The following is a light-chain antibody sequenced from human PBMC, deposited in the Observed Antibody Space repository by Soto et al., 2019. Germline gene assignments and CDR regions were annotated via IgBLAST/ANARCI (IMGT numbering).Light chain of an antibody. CDR1: QSVSSK. J-gene: IGKJ1*01. CDR2: GAS. Sequence: EIVLTQSPGPLSVSPGERATLSCRASQSVSSKLAWYQQKPGQAPRLLFYGASTGATGIPARLSGSGSETEFTLSISSLQSEDFAVYYCQQYNNWPGTFGQGTKVEIK. V-gene: IGKV3-15*01. CDR3: QQYNNWPGT.